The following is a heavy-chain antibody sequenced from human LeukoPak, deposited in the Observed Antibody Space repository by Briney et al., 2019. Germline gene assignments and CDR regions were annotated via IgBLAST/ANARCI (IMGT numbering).Heavy chain of an antibody. CDR3: ARSGRYCSGSSCYESYFWFDP. V-gene: IGHV4-31*03. CDR2: IYSGGST. Sequence: PSQTLSLTCTVSGGSINSGGYYWNWIRQHPGKGLEWIGYIYSGGSTYYNPSLKSRVTISVDTSKNQFSLKQSSVTAADTAVYYCARSGRYCSGSSCYESYFWFDPWGQGTLVTVSS. D-gene: IGHD2-15*01. J-gene: IGHJ5*02. CDR1: GGSINSGGYY.